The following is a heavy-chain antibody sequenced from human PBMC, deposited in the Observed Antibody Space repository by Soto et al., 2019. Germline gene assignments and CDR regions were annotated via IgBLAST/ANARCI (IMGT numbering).Heavy chain of an antibody. Sequence: ASVKVSCKASGYTFTSYGISWVRQAPGQGLEWMGWISAYNGNTNYAQKLQGRVTMTTDTSTSTAYMELRSLRSDDTAVYYCARYRNLPYYCYSGGYYVYCGQAPRATVS. CDR1: GYTFTSYG. CDR2: ISAYNGNT. J-gene: IGHJ4*02. D-gene: IGHD3-22*01. V-gene: IGHV1-18*01. CDR3: ARYRNLPYYCYSGGYYVY.